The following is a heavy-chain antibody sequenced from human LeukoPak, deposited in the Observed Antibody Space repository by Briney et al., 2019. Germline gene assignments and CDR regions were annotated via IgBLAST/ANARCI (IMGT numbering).Heavy chain of an antibody. D-gene: IGHD3-10*01. J-gene: IGHJ3*02. CDR1: GFTFSSYW. CDR2: INSDGSST. V-gene: IGHV3-74*01. Sequence: GGSLRLSCAASGFTFSSYWMHWVLQVPGKGLLWVSRINSDGSSTSYADSVKGRFTISRDNAKNTLYVQMNSLRAEDTAVYYCSTGSGHAFDIWGRGTMVTVSS. CDR3: STGSGHAFDI.